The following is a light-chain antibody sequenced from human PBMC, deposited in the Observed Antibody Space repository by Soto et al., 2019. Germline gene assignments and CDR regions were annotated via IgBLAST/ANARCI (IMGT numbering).Light chain of an antibody. V-gene: IGKV4-1*01. CDR2: WAS. J-gene: IGKJ4*01. CDR3: QQYYSTPLT. CDR1: QSVLYTSNNKNY. Sequence: DIVMTQSPDSLAVSLGERATVNCKSSQSVLYTSNNKNYLAWYQQKPGQPPKLLIYWASTRESGVPDRLSGSGSGTDFTLTISSLQAEDVAVYHCQQYYSTPLTFGGGTKVEIK.